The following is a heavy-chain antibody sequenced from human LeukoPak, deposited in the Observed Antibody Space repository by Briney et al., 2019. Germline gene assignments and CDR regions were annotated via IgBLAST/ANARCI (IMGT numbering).Heavy chain of an antibody. D-gene: IGHD3-22*01. V-gene: IGHV3-11*04. CDR2: ISSSGSTI. CDR3: ARDAYYDSSGYYGH. CDR1: GFTFSDYY. J-gene: IGHJ4*02. Sequence: GGSLRLSCAASGFTFSDYYMSWIRQAPAKGLDWVSYISSSGSTIYYADSVKGRFTISRDNAKNSLYLQMNSLRAEDTAVYYCARDAYYDSSGYYGHWGQGTLVTVSS.